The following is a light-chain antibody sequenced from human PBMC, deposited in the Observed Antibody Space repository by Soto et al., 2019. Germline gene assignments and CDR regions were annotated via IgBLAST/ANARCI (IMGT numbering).Light chain of an antibody. CDR1: SSNIGAGYD. J-gene: IGLJ2*01. CDR3: QSYDSSLSGFWV. Sequence: QPVLTQPPSVSGAPGQRVTISCTGSSSNIGAGYDVHWYQQLPGTAPKLLIYGNSNRHSGVPDRFSGSKSGTSASLAITGLQAEDEADYYCQSYDSSLSGFWVFGGWTKLTVL. V-gene: IGLV1-40*01. CDR2: GNS.